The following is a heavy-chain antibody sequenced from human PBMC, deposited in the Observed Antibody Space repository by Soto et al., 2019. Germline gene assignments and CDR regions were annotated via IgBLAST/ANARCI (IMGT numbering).Heavy chain of an antibody. Sequence: GASVKVSCKASGGTFSSYAISWVRQAPGQGLEWMGGIIPIFGTANYAQKFQGRVTITADESTSTAYMELSSLRSEDTAVYYCARDRVTIFGVVIRHFDYWGQGTLVTVSS. D-gene: IGHD3-3*01. CDR3: ARDRVTIFGVVIRHFDY. CDR1: GGTFSSYA. V-gene: IGHV1-69*13. CDR2: IIPIFGTA. J-gene: IGHJ4*02.